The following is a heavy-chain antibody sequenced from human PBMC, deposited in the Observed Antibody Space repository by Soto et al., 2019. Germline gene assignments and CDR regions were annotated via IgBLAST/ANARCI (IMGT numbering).Heavy chain of an antibody. D-gene: IGHD6-19*01. Sequence: PGGSLRLSCAASGFTFSSYAMSWVRQAPGKGLEWVSAISGSGGSTYYADSVKSRFTISRDNSKNTLYLQMNSLRAEDTAVYYCAMCAIAVAGTRDYYYYYMDVWGKGTTVTVSS. J-gene: IGHJ6*03. CDR3: AMCAIAVAGTRDYYYYYMDV. V-gene: IGHV3-23*01. CDR1: GFTFSSYA. CDR2: ISGSGGST.